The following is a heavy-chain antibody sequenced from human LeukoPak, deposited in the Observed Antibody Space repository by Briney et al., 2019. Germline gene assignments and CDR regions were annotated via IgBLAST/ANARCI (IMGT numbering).Heavy chain of an antibody. Sequence: GGSLRLSCAASSFTFSNAWMNWVRQAPGKGLEWVGRIKSKTDDGTTDYAAPVKGRFTISRDDSKNTLYLQMNSLKTEDTAVYYCTTPLVAGTNYWGQGTLVTVSS. V-gene: IGHV3-15*07. CDR2: IKSKTDDGTT. D-gene: IGHD6-19*01. CDR3: TTPLVAGTNY. J-gene: IGHJ4*02. CDR1: SFTFSNAW.